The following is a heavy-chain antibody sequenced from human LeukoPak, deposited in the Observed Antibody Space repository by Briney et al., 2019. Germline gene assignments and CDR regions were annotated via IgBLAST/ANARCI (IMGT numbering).Heavy chain of an antibody. V-gene: IGHV4-34*01. D-gene: IGHD3-9*01. Sequence: SETLSLTCAVYGGSFSGYYWSWIRQPPGKGLEWIGEINHSGSTNYNPSLKSRVTISVDTSKNQFSLKLSSVTAADTAVYYCARGFGDDILTGYWMLGYFDYWGQGTLVTVSS. CDR2: INHSGST. J-gene: IGHJ4*02. CDR1: GGSFSGYY. CDR3: ARGFGDDILTGYWMLGYFDY.